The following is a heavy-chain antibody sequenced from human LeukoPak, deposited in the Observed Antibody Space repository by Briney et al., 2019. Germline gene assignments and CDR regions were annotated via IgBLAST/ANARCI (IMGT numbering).Heavy chain of an antibody. CDR3: ARDAFLGYCSSTSCYQSWFDP. D-gene: IGHD2-2*01. CDR2: IKQDGSEK. J-gene: IGHJ5*02. V-gene: IGHV3-7*01. CDR1: GFTFSSYW. Sequence: PGGSLRLSCAASGFTFSSYWMSWVRQAPGKGLEWVANIKQDGSEKYYVDSVKGRFTISRDNAKNSLYLQMNSLRAEDTAVYYCARDAFLGYCSSTSCYQSWFDPWGQGTLVTVSS.